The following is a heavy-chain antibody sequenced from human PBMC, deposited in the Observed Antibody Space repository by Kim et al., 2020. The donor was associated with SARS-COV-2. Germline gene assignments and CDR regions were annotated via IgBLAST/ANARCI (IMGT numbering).Heavy chain of an antibody. J-gene: IGHJ4*02. D-gene: IGHD3-22*01. CDR3: AKSSQTDYYWFDY. V-gene: IGHV3-23*01. Sequence: YADTGKGRFTISRDNSTNTLYLQMNSLRADDTAVYYCAKSSQTDYYWFDYWGQGTLVTVSS.